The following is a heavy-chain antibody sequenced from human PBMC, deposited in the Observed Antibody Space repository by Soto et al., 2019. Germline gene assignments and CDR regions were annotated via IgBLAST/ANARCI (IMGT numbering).Heavy chain of an antibody. CDR2: IHNWGNT. CDR1: GASISSYS. CDR3: ARVAPPIYCSGGSCYPFLDY. D-gene: IGHD2-15*01. J-gene: IGHJ4*02. Sequence: SETLSLTCTVSGASISSYSWSWIRQPPGKGLEWIGYIHNWGNTKYNPSLESRVTISVDTSKNQFSLKLSSVTAADTAVYYCARVAPPIYCSGGSCYPFLDYWGQGTLVTVSS. V-gene: IGHV4-59*01.